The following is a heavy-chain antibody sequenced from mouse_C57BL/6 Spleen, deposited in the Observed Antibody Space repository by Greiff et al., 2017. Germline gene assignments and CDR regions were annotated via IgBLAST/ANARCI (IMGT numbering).Heavy chain of an antibody. J-gene: IGHJ2*01. CDR1: GFTFSDYY. CDR2: INYDGSST. V-gene: IGHV5-16*01. Sequence: EVMLVESEAGLVQPGSSMTLSCTASGFTFSDYYMAWVRQVPEKGLEWVANINYDGSSTYYLDSLKSRFIITRDNAKNILYLQMSSLKSEDTATYYCARERDDGTFDYWGQGTTLTVSS. D-gene: IGHD2-3*01. CDR3: ARERDDGTFDY.